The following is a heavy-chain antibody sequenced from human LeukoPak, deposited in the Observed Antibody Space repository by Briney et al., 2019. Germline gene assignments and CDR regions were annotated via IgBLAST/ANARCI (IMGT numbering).Heavy chain of an antibody. CDR2: INHSGST. Sequence: SETLSLTCAVYGGSFSGYYWSWIRQPPGKGLEWIGEINHSGSTNYNPSLKSRVTISVDTSKNQFSLKLSSVTAADTAVYYCARLIAGKLTTVTTTYYFDYRGQGTLVTVSS. V-gene: IGHV4-34*01. CDR1: GGSFSGYY. D-gene: IGHD4-17*01. CDR3: ARLIAGKLTTVTTTYYFDY. J-gene: IGHJ4*02.